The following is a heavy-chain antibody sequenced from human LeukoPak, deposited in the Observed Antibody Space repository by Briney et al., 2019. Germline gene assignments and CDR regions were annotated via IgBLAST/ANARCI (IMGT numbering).Heavy chain of an antibody. CDR1: GGSISSHY. CDR3: ARDLSITGTTSWFDP. V-gene: IGHV4-59*11. J-gene: IGHJ5*02. CDR2: IYYSGST. Sequence: ETLSLTCTVSGGSISSHYWSWLRQPPGKGLEWIGYIYYSGSTNYNPSLKSRVTISVDTSKNQFSLKLSSVTAADTAVYYCARDLSITGTTSWFDPWGQGTLVTVSS. D-gene: IGHD1-7*01.